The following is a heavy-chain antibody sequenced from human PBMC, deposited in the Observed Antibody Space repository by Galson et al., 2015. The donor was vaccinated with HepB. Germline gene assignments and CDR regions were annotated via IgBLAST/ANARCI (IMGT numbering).Heavy chain of an antibody. Sequence: SVKVSCKASGYTFTGYYMHWVRQAPGQGLEWMGWINPNSGGTNYAQKFQGWVTMTRDTSISTAYMELSRLRSDDTAVYYCARGRDFSSMITFGGVIVMDGMDVWGQGTTVTVSS. CDR1: GYTFTGYY. D-gene: IGHD3-16*02. J-gene: IGHJ6*02. CDR2: INPNSGGT. V-gene: IGHV1-2*04. CDR3: ARGRDFSSMITFGGVIVMDGMDV.